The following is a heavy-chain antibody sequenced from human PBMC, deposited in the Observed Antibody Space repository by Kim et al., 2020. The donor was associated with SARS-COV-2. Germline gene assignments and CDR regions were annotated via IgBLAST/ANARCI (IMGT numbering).Heavy chain of an antibody. V-gene: IGHV4-61*01. Sequence: SETLSLTCTVSGGSVSSGSYYWSWIRQPPGKGLEWIGYIYYSGSTNYNPSLKSRVTISVDTSKNQFSLKLSSVTAADTAVYYCARAPVVPAAIFHGDWFDPWGQGTLVTVSS. CDR1: GGSVSSGSYY. CDR3: ARAPVVPAAIFHGDWFDP. D-gene: IGHD2-2*01. CDR2: IYYSGST. J-gene: IGHJ5*02.